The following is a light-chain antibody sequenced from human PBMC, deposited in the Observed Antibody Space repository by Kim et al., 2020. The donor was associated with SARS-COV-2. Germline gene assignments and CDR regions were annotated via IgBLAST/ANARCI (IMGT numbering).Light chain of an antibody. CDR1: QAISNY. J-gene: IGKJ1*01. CDR3: QKYNSAPWT. V-gene: IGKV1-27*01. Sequence: DIQMSQSPSSLSASVGDRVTITCRASQAISNYLAWYQQRPGKVPKLLISGASTLQSGVPSRFSGSGSGTDFTLTISSLQPEDVATYYCQKYNSAPWTFGQGTKVEI. CDR2: GAS.